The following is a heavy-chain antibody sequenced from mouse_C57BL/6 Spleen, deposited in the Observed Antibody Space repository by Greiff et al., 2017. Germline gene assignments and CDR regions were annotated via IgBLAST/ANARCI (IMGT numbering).Heavy chain of an antibody. D-gene: IGHD4-1*02. Sequence: EVKLVESGGGLVQPKGSLKLSCAASGFSFNTYAMNWVRQAPGKGLEWVARIRSKSNNYATYYADSVKDRFTISRDDSESMLYRQMNNLKTEDTAMYYCVRAPNWDVYNFDYWGQGTTLTVSS. V-gene: IGHV10-1*01. CDR1: GFSFNTYA. CDR2: IRSKSNNYAT. CDR3: VRAPNWDVYNFDY. J-gene: IGHJ2*01.